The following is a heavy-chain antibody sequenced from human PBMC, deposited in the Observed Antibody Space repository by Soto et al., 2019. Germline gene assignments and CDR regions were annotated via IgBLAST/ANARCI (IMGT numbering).Heavy chain of an antibody. CDR1: GFTFSSYA. CDR3: ARKTYSSSWYEVDYYYYYMDV. CDR2: ISGSGGST. V-gene: IGHV3-23*01. J-gene: IGHJ6*03. Sequence: GGSLRLSCAASGFTFSSYAMSWVRQAPGKGLEWVSAISGSGGSTYYADSVKGRFTISRDNSKNTLYLQMNSLRAEDTAVYYCARKTYSSSWYEVDYYYYYMDVWGKGTTVTVSS. D-gene: IGHD6-13*01.